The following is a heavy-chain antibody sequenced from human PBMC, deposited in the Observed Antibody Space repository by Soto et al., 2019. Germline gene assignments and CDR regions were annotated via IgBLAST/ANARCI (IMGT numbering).Heavy chain of an antibody. J-gene: IGHJ3*02. CDR2: INPSGGST. CDR1: GYTFTSYY. D-gene: IGHD5-12*01. V-gene: IGHV1-46*01. Sequence: QVQLVQSGAEVKKPGASVKVSCKASGYTFTSYYMYWVRQAPGQGLEWMGIINPSGGSTSYAQKFQGRVTMTRDTSTSTVYMELSSLRSEDTAVYYCARVGMATIKGNAFDIWGQGTMVTVSS. CDR3: ARVGMATIKGNAFDI.